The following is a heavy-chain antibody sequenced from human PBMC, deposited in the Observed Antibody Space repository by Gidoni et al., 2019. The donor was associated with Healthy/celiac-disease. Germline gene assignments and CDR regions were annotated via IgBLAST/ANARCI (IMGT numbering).Heavy chain of an antibody. CDR3: ARGLGVYYYGSGSYRV. D-gene: IGHD3-10*01. Sequence: QVQLQQWGAGLLKPSETLSLTCAVYGGSFSGYYWSWIRQPPGKGLEWIGEINHSGSTNYNPSLKSRVTISVDTSKNQFSLKLSSVTAADTAVYYCARGLGVYYYGSGSYRVWGQGTTVTVSS. CDR2: INHSGST. V-gene: IGHV4-34*01. CDR1: GGSFSGYY. J-gene: IGHJ6*02.